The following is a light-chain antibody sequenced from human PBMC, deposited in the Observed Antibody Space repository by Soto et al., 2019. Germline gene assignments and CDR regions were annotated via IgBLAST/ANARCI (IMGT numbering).Light chain of an antibody. CDR3: QQRSNWPALT. V-gene: IGKV3-11*01. Sequence: EIVLTQSPATLSLSPGERATLSCRASQSVGTYLAWYQQKPGQAPRLLIYDASNRATGIPARFSGSGSGTDFTLTISGLEPEGFAVYYCQQRSNWPALTFGGGTKVEIK. CDR2: DAS. J-gene: IGKJ4*01. CDR1: QSVGTY.